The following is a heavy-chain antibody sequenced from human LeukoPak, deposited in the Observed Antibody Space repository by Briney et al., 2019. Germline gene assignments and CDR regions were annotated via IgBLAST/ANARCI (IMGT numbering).Heavy chain of an antibody. CDR2: ISAYNGNR. Sequence: ASVKVSCKASGYTFTRYGISWVRQAPGQGLEWMGWISAYNGNRNYVQKLQGRVTMTTDTSTSTAYMELRSLRSDDTAVCYCARRWRYCSSTSCQYYFDYWGQGTLVTVSS. V-gene: IGHV1-18*01. D-gene: IGHD2-2*01. CDR3: ARRWRYCSSTSCQYYFDY. CDR1: GYTFTRYG. J-gene: IGHJ4*02.